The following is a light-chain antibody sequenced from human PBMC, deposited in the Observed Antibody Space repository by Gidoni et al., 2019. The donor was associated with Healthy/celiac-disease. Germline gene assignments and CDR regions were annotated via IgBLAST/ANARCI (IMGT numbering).Light chain of an antibody. CDR3: QQYYSYPLT. Sequence: AIRITQSPSSLSASTGDRVTITCRASQGISSSLAWYQQQPGKAPKLLIYAASTLQSGVPSRFSGSGSGTDFTPTISCLQSEDFATYYCQQYYSYPLTFGGGTKVEIK. CDR1: QGISSS. V-gene: IGKV1-8*01. J-gene: IGKJ4*01. CDR2: AAS.